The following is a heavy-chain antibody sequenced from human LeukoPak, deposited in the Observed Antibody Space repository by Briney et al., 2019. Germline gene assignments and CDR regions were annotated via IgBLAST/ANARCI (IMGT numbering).Heavy chain of an antibody. CDR2: IWYDGSNK. J-gene: IGHJ6*02. CDR3: ARLWRGGYDSSHYYYGMDV. Sequence: QPGGSLRLSCAASGFTFSSYGMHWVRQAPGKGLEWVAVIWYDGSNKYYADSVKGRFTISRDNSKNTLYLQMNSLRAEDTAVYYCARLWRGGYDSSHYYYGMDVWGQGTTVTVSS. D-gene: IGHD5-12*01. V-gene: IGHV3-30*02. CDR1: GFTFSSYG.